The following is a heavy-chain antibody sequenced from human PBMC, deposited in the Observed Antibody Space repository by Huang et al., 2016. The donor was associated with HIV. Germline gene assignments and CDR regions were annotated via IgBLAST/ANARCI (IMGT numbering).Heavy chain of an antibody. D-gene: IGHD5-18*01. CDR2: IIPIFHNP. V-gene: IGHV1-69*13. CDR3: ASLPKDTAMVTDAFDL. Sequence: QVQLVQSGAEMKKPGSSVKVSCKASGGTFSSFHINWVRQAPGQGLEWMGGIIPIFHNPNYARKFLGRVTITADESTSTAYMELRTLVSNDTAVYFCASLPKDTAMVTDAFDLWGQGTLVTVSS. J-gene: IGHJ3*01. CDR1: GGTFSSFH.